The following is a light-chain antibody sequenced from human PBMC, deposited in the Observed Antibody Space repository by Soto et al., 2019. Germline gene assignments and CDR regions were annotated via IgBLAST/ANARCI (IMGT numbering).Light chain of an antibody. CDR1: QSVSSRY. V-gene: IGKV3-20*01. J-gene: IGKJ1*01. CDR3: QQYGSSLST. Sequence: EIVLAQSPGTLSLSPGETAALSCRASQSVSSRYLAWYQQKSGQAPRLLIYATSSRATDIPDRFIGYGSGTDFTLTISGLEPEDFAVYYCQQYGSSLSTFGQGTKVDIK. CDR2: ATS.